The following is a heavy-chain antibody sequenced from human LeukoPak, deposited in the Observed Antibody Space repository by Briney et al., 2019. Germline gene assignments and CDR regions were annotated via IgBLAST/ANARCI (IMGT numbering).Heavy chain of an antibody. CDR2: ISYDGSNK. J-gene: IGHJ4*02. CDR3: ATDNDFWSDPNRPENYFDF. D-gene: IGHD3-3*01. Sequence: GGSLRLSCAASGFTFSSYAMHWVRQAPGKGLEWVAVISYDGSNKYYADSVKGRFTISRDNSKNTLYLQMNSLRADDTAVYYCATDNDFWSDPNRPENYFDFWGQGTLVTVSS. V-gene: IGHV3-30-3*01. CDR1: GFTFSSYA.